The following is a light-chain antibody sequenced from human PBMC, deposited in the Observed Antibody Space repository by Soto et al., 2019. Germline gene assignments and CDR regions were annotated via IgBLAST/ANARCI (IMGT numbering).Light chain of an antibody. CDR2: EVT. CDR1: SSDVGHYDY. Sequence: QSVLTQPASVSGSPGQSITISRTGTSSDVGHYDYVSWYQQHPGKVPKLIISEVTTRPSGVSERFSGSKSGNTASLTISRLQAEDEAHYYCSSYTTAYTQVFGGGTQLTVL. CDR3: SSYTTAYTQV. J-gene: IGLJ3*02. V-gene: IGLV2-14*01.